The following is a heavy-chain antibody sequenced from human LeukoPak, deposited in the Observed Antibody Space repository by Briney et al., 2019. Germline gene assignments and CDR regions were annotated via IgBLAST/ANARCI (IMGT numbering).Heavy chain of an antibody. CDR2: ISSSGSTI. V-gene: IGHV3-11*01. CDR3: ARDWDCSSTSCLLGVDAFDI. D-gene: IGHD2-2*01. CDR1: GFTFSDYY. J-gene: IGHJ3*02. Sequence: PGGSLRLSCAASGFTFSDYYMSWIRQAPGKGLEWVSYISSSGSTIYYADSVKGRFTISRDNAKNSLYLQMNSPRAEDTAVYYCARDWDCSSTSCLLGVDAFDIWGQGTMVTVSS.